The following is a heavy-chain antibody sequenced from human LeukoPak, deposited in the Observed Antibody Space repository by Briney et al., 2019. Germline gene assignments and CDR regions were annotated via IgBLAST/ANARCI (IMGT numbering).Heavy chain of an antibody. D-gene: IGHD3-10*01. V-gene: IGHV4-4*07. CDR1: GGSISSYY. J-gene: IGHJ5*02. Sequence: SETLSLTRTVSGGSISSYYWSWIRQPAGKGLEWIGRIYTSGSTNYNPSLKSRVTMSVDTSKNQFSLKLSSVTAADTAVYYCATSAYYGSGSYSNHWGQGTLVTVSS. CDR2: IYTSGST. CDR3: ATSAYYGSGSYSNH.